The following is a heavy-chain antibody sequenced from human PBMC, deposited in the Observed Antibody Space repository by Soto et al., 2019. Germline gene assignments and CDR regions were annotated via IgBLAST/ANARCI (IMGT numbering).Heavy chain of an antibody. CDR3: ARDCQAGGYSGYDCLDN. V-gene: IGHV3-30-3*01. CDR2: ISNDGSDK. CDR1: GFTFNSYA. J-gene: IGHJ4*02. D-gene: IGHD5-12*01. Sequence: GGSLRLSCAASGFTFNSYAMNWVRQAPGKGLEWVALISNDGSDKYYADSVKGRFTFSRDNSKNTLYLQMNSLRPEDTAVYFCARDCQAGGYSGYDCLDNWGQGTLVTVSS.